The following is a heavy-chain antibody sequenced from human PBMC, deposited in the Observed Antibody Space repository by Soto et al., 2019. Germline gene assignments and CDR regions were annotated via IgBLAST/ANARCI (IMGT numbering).Heavy chain of an antibody. CDR3: ARREDGSGSYYTDV. D-gene: IGHD3-10*01. CDR2: IYYSGST. CDR1: GGSISSYY. Sequence: QVQLQESGPGLVKPSETLSLTCTVSGGSISSYYWSWIRQPPGKGLEWIGYIYYSGSTNYNPSLKSRVTISLDTSKNQFSLKLRCVTAADTAVYYCARREDGSGSYYTDVRGKGTTVTVSS. J-gene: IGHJ6*03. V-gene: IGHV4-59*01.